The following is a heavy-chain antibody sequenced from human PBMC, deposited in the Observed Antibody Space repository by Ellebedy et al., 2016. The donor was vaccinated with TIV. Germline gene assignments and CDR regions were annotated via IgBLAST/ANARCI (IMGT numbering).Heavy chain of an antibody. Sequence: GESLKISXKGSGYSFTNYWIAWVRQMPGKGLEWMGIIYPGDSDTRYSPSFQGQVTISADKSISTAYLQWSSLKASDTAMYYCARRMPTIETFDFWGQGTLVTVSS. J-gene: IGHJ4*02. D-gene: IGHD5-24*01. CDR3: ARRMPTIETFDF. CDR2: IYPGDSDT. V-gene: IGHV5-51*01. CDR1: GYSFTNYW.